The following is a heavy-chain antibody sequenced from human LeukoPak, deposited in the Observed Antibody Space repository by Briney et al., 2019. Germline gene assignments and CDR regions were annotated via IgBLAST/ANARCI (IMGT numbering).Heavy chain of an antibody. D-gene: IGHD1-26*01. CDR1: GGSFSGYY. CDR3: AREWAGSGSSHRVDV. J-gene: IGHJ6*04. CDR2: INHSGST. Sequence: SETLSLTCAVYGGSFSGYYWSWIRQPPGKGLEWIGEINHSGSTNYNPSLKSRVTISVDTSKNQFSLKLSSVTAADTAVYYCAREWAGSGSSHRVDVWGKGTTVTVSS. V-gene: IGHV4-34*01.